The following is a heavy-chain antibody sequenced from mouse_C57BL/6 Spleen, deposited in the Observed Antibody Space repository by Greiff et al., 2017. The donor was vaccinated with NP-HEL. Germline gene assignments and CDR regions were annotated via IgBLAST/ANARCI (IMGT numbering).Heavy chain of an antibody. CDR3: ARDGDYDWCAY. J-gene: IGHJ3*01. D-gene: IGHD2-4*01. Sequence: EVQLQQSGPVLVKPGASVKMSCKASGYTFTDYYMNWVKQSHGKSLEWIGVINPYNGGTSYNQKFKGKATLTVDKSSSTAYMELNSLTSEDSAVYYCARDGDYDWCAYWGQGTLVTVSA. CDR2: INPYNGGT. V-gene: IGHV1-19*01. CDR1: GYTFTDYY.